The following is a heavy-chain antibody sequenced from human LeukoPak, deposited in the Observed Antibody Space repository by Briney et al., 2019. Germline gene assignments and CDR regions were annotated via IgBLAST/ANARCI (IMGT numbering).Heavy chain of an antibody. Sequence: PGGSLRLSCAASGFTFSSYSLNWVRQAPGKGLEWVSYISSSSSSIYYADSLKGRFTISRDNAKNSLYLQMNSLRDEDTAVYYCARQDMIRFDYWGQRTLVTVSS. D-gene: IGHD3-16*01. V-gene: IGHV3-48*02. CDR3: ARQDMIRFDY. J-gene: IGHJ4*02. CDR2: ISSSSSSI. CDR1: GFTFSSYS.